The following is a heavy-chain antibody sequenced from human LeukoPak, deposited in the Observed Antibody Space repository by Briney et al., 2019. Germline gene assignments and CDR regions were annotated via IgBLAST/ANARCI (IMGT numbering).Heavy chain of an antibody. CDR2: IFYSGST. V-gene: IGHV4-59*01. D-gene: IGHD3-3*01. Sequence: SETLSLTCAVSGGSISSYCWSWIRQPPGKGLEWIGYIFYSGSTNYNPSLKSRVTISVDTSKNQFSLKLSSVTAADTAVYYCVRSDDFWSGYYGYWGQGTLVTVSS. J-gene: IGHJ4*02. CDR3: VRSDDFWSGYYGY. CDR1: GGSISSYC.